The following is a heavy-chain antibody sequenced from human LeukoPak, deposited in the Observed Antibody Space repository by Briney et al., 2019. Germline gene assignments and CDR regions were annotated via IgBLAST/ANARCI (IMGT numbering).Heavy chain of an antibody. CDR2: IYYSGST. Sequence: SQTLSLTCTVSGGSISSGDYYWRWIRQPPGKGLEWIGYIYYSGSTYYNPSLKSRVTISVETSKNQFSLKLSYVTAADTAVYYCAREDILTGYRDDYWGQGTVVTVSS. V-gene: IGHV4-30-4*01. CDR1: GGSISSGDYY. J-gene: IGHJ4*02. CDR3: AREDILTGYRDDY. D-gene: IGHD3-9*01.